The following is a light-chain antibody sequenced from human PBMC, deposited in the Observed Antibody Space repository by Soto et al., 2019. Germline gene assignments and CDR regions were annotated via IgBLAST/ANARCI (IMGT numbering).Light chain of an antibody. CDR1: QDIGTW. CDR3: QQRSNWLT. CDR2: PAS. Sequence: DIQMTQSPSSVSASIGDRVIITCRASQDIGTWLAWYQQKPGQVPNLLMYPASSLHSGSGTDFTLTISSLEPEDFAVYYCQQRSNWLTFGGGTKVDIK. J-gene: IGKJ4*01. V-gene: IGKV1-12*01.